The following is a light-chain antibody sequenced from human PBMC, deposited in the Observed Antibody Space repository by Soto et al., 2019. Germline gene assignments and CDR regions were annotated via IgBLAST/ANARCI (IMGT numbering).Light chain of an antibody. CDR3: QQRSNWPRT. CDR2: DAS. CDR1: QSVSNS. V-gene: IGKV3-11*01. Sequence: EIVLTQSPATVSLSPWERATLSCRASQSVSNSLAWYQQKPGQAPRLLIHDASNRATGIPARFSGSGSGADFTLTISSLEPEDFAGYYCQQRSNWPRTFGQGTKVDIK. J-gene: IGKJ1*01.